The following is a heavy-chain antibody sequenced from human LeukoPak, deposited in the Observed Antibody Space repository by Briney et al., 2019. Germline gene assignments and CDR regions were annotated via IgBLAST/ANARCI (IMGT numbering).Heavy chain of an antibody. CDR2: TSVGGTST. J-gene: IGHJ4*02. CDR1: GFTFSSYA. V-gene: IGHV3-23*01. D-gene: IGHD6-13*01. CDR3: ARFVTESGTRSFDC. Sequence: GGSLRLSCAASGFTFSSYAMSWVRQAPGKGLEWVSVTSVGGTSTSYADSVKRRFTISRDRSKDTLYLQMDSLRAEDTAIYYCARFVTESGTRSFDCGGQGTLVTVSP.